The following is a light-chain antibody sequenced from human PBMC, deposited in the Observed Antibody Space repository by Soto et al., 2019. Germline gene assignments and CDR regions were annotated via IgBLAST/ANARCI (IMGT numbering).Light chain of an antibody. V-gene: IGKV3D-15*01. CDR1: QSVSSN. J-gene: IGKJ1*01. CDR2: NAS. Sequence: TQSPATLSVSPVARSTLSCRASQSVSSNLAWYQQKPGQAPRLLIYNASNRATGVPARFSGSGSGANFTLTITSLEPEDFAVYYCQQYVTSSPRTFGQGTKVDIK. CDR3: QQYVTSSPRT.